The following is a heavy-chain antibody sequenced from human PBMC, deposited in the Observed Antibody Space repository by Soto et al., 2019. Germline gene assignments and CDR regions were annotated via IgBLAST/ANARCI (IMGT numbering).Heavy chain of an antibody. Sequence: EVQLLESGGGLVQPGGSLRLSCAASGFTFSSYAMSWVRQAPGQGLEWVSAISGSGGSTYYADSVKGRFTISRDNSKNTMYLQMNRRRAEETAVYYCAKDHASPSGRAGGYWGQGTLVTVSS. CDR3: AKDHASPSGRAGGY. CDR2: ISGSGGST. CDR1: GFTFSSYA. V-gene: IGHV3-23*01. J-gene: IGHJ4*02. D-gene: IGHD3-10*01.